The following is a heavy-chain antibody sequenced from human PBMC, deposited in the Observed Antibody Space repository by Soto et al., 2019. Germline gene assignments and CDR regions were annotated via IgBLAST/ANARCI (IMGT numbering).Heavy chain of an antibody. Sequence: SETLSLTCAVYGGSFSGYYWSWIRQPPGKGLEWIGEINHSGSTNYNPSLKSRVTISVDTSKNQFSLKLSSVTAADKAVYYCARTGALWFGELLARYYYYGMDVWGQGTTVT. CDR2: INHSGST. CDR3: ARTGALWFGELLARYYYYGMDV. J-gene: IGHJ6*02. D-gene: IGHD3-10*01. V-gene: IGHV4-34*01. CDR1: GGSFSGYY.